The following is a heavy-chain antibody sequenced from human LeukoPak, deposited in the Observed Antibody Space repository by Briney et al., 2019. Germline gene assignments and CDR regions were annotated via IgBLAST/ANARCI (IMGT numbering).Heavy chain of an antibody. V-gene: IGHV3-53*01. CDR1: GFTVSSNY. CDR2: IYSGGST. D-gene: IGHD2-21*02. CDR3: ARSGDPTVLIYYYYGMDV. Sequence: GGSLRLSCAASGFTVSSNYMSWVRQAPGKGLEWVSVIYSGGSTYYADSVKGRFTISRDNSKNTLYLQMNSLRAEDTAVYYCARSGDPTVLIYYYYGMDVWGKGTTVTVSS. J-gene: IGHJ6*04.